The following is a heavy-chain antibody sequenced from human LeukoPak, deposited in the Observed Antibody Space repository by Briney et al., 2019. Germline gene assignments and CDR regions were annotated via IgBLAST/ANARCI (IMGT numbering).Heavy chain of an antibody. CDR1: GGSISSSSYY. D-gene: IGHD3-22*01. V-gene: IGHV4-39*07. CDR2: IYCSGST. Sequence: RSSETLSLTCTVSGGSISSSSYYWGWIRQPPGKGLEWIGSIYCSGSTYYNPSLESRVTISVDTSKSQFSLKLSSVTAADTAVYYCARSYDSSGHGFPSPYCFDYWGQGTLVTVSS. J-gene: IGHJ4*02. CDR3: ARSYDSSGHGFPSPYCFDY.